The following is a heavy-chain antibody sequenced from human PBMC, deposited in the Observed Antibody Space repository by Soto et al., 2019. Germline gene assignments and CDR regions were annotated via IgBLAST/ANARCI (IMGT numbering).Heavy chain of an antibody. CDR3: ARGGAVTGVDAFDI. Sequence: QVHLVQSGAEVKKPGASVKVSCKASGYTFTSYGIFWVRQAPGQGREWMGWISGYTGNTNYAQKFQGRVTVTAHTSSTAAYMGLRSLRSDDTAVYYCARGGAVTGVDAFDIWGQGTLVTVSS. D-gene: IGHD2-15*01. CDR1: GYTFTSYG. CDR2: ISGYTGNT. V-gene: IGHV1-18*04. J-gene: IGHJ3*02.